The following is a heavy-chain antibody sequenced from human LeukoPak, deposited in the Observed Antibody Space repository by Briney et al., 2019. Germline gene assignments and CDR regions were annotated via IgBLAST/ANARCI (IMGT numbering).Heavy chain of an antibody. CDR3: ARASYSSGCDY. CDR1: GFTFSSYE. Sequence: PGRSLRLSCAASGFTFSSYETNWVRQPPGKGREWVSYISSSGSTIYYADSVKGRFTISRDNAKNSLYLQMNSLRAEDTAVYYCARASYSSGCDYWGQGTLVTVSS. J-gene: IGHJ4*02. D-gene: IGHD6-19*01. CDR2: ISSSGSTI. V-gene: IGHV3-48*03.